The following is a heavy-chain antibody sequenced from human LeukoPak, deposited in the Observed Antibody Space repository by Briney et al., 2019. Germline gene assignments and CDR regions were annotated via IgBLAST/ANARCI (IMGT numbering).Heavy chain of an antibody. Sequence: PSETLSLTCTVSGGSISSSSYYWGWIRQPPGKGLEWIGSIYYSGSTYYNPSLKSRVTTSVDTSKNQFSLKLNSVTAADTAVYYCARFEEGTVSFDYWGQGTLVTVSS. CDR1: GGSISSSSYY. J-gene: IGHJ4*02. CDR2: IYYSGST. CDR3: ARFEEGTVSFDY. D-gene: IGHD3-9*01. V-gene: IGHV4-39*07.